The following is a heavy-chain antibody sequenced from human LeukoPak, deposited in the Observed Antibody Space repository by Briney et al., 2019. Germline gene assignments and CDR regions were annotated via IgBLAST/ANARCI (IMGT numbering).Heavy chain of an antibody. CDR2: ISSSSSYI. J-gene: IGHJ4*02. V-gene: IGHV3-21*01. CDR1: GFTFSSYS. Sequence: GGSLRLSCAASGFTFSSYSMNWVRQAPGKGLEWVSSISSSSSYIYYADSVKGRFTISRDNAKNSLYLQMNSLRAEDTAVHYCAVVVPAAFDYWGQGTLVTVSS. D-gene: IGHD2-2*01. CDR3: AVVVPAAFDY.